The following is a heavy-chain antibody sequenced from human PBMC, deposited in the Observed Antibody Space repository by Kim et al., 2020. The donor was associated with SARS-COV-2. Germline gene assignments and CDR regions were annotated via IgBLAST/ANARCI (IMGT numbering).Heavy chain of an antibody. Sequence: SVKVSCKASGFTFTSSAVQWVRQARGQRLEWIGWIVVGSGNTNYAQKFQERVTITRDMSTSTAYMELSSLRSEDTAVYYCAAPGYYGSGSYYNGDYWGQGTLVTVSS. J-gene: IGHJ4*02. CDR1: GFTFTSSA. D-gene: IGHD3-10*01. CDR3: AAPGYYGSGSYYNGDY. CDR2: IVVGSGNT. V-gene: IGHV1-58*01.